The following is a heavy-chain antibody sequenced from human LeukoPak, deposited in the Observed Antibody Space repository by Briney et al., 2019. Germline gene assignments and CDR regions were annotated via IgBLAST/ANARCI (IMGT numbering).Heavy chain of an antibody. V-gene: IGHV4-59*01. CDR2: IYYSGNT. Sequence: SSETLSLTCTVSGGSITGYYWSWIRQPPGKGLEGIGYIYYSGNTSYNPSLKSRVTISVDTSKNQFSLKLYSVTAADTAVYYCARDAFQNGYRISDYWGPGKPVTVSS. J-gene: IGHJ4*02. D-gene: IGHD2-15*01. CDR3: ARDAFQNGYRISDY. CDR1: GGSITGYY.